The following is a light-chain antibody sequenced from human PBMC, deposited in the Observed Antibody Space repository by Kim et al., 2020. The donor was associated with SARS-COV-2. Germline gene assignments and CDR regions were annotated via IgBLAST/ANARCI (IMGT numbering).Light chain of an antibody. Sequence: ASVGDIVTITCRASQSIRSWLAWYQQKPGKAPKLLIYKASSLESGVPSRFSGSESGTEFTLTISSLQPDDFATYYCQHYNGASRTFGQGTKVYIK. V-gene: IGKV1-5*03. J-gene: IGKJ1*01. CDR1: QSIRSW. CDR3: QHYNGASRT. CDR2: KAS.